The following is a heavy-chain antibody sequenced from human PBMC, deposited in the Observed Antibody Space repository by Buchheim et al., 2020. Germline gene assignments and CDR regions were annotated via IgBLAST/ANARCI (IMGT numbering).Heavy chain of an antibody. D-gene: IGHD3-10*01. CDR1: GYTFTSYY. Sequence: QVQLVQSGAEVKKPGPSVKVSCKASGYTFTSYYMHWVRQAPGQGLEWMGMINPSGGSTTYAQKLQGRVTMTRDTSTSTVYMELSSLRSEDTAVYYCARDLTIWLGEASTPTIYYYYGMDVWGQGTT. CDR2: INPSGGST. V-gene: IGHV1-46*01. CDR3: ARDLTIWLGEASTPTIYYYYGMDV. J-gene: IGHJ6*02.